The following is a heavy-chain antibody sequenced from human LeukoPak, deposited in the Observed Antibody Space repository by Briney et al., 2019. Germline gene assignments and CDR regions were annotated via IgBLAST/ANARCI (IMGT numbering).Heavy chain of an antibody. Sequence: SETLSLTCSVSGGSIRSGSYYWSWIRQPAGKGLELIGRIYTSGTTHYNPSLKSRVTITVDTSKNQFSVKLTSVTAADTAVYYCARWYSSSTGDRFDTWGQGTQVTVSS. CDR3: ARWYSSSTGDRFDT. CDR1: GGSIRSGSYY. D-gene: IGHD6-19*01. J-gene: IGHJ4*02. V-gene: IGHV4-61*02. CDR2: IYTSGTT.